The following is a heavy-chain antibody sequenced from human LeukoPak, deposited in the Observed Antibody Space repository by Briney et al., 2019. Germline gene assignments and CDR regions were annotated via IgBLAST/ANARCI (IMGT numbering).Heavy chain of an antibody. J-gene: IGHJ4*02. CDR2: ISYDGSNK. V-gene: IGHV3-30-3*01. CDR3: AKVLEEVPAAILDY. CDR1: GFTFDDYA. Sequence: GGSLRLSCAASGFTFDDYAMHWVRQAPGKGLEWVAVISYDGSNKYYADSVKGRFTISRDNSKNTLYLQMNSLRAEDTAVYYCAKVLEEVPAAILDYWGQGTLVTVSS. D-gene: IGHD2-2*01.